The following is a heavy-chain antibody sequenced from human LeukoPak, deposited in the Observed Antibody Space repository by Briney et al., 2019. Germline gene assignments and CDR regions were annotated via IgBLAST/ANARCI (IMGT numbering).Heavy chain of an antibody. J-gene: IGHJ4*02. CDR1: GFTFSSYG. V-gene: IGHV3-30*18. D-gene: IGHD3-22*01. Sequence: GRSLRLSCAASGFTFSSYGMHWVRQAPGKGLEWVAVISYDGSNKYYADSVKGRFTISRDNSKNTLYLQMNSLRAEDTAVYYCAKDIDSSGPGAFWGQGTLVTVSS. CDR3: AKDIDSSGPGAF. CDR2: ISYDGSNK.